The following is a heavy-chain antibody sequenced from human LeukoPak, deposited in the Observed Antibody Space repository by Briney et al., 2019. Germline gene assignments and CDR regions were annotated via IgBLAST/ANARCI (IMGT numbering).Heavy chain of an antibody. D-gene: IGHD1-1*01. J-gene: IGHJ4*02. V-gene: IGHV4-59*08. CDR1: GGSISSSNW. CDR3: ARHEELEAALDY. CDR2: IYYSGST. Sequence: SGTLSLTCAVSGGSISSSNWWSWIRQPPGKGLEWIGYIYYSGSTNYNPSLKSRVTISVDTSKNQFSLKLSSVTAADTAVYYCARHEELEAALDYWGQGTLVTVSS.